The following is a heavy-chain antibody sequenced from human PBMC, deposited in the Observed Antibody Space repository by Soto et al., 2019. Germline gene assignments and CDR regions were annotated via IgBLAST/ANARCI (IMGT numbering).Heavy chain of an antibody. V-gene: IGHV4-30-4*01. D-gene: IGHD3-22*01. Sequence: PSETLSLTCTVSGGSISSGDYYWTWIRQPPGKGLEWIGYIYYSGSTYYNPSLKSRVTISVDTSKNQFSLKLSSVTAADSAVYYCARGRPDPYYYDTSGHYCVAWGQGTLVTVSS. CDR3: ARGRPDPYYYDTSGHYCVA. J-gene: IGHJ5*02. CDR1: GGSISSGDYY. CDR2: IYYSGST.